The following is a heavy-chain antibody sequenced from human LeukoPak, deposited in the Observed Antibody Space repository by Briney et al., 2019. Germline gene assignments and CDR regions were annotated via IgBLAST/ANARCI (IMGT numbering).Heavy chain of an antibody. CDR3: AKPPDSSGTSP. CDR1: GFTFDDYA. D-gene: IGHD3-22*01. Sequence: GGSLRLSCAASGFTFDDYAMHWVRQAPGKGLEWVSGISWNSGSIGYADSVKGRFTISRDNAKNSLYLQMNSLRAEDTALYYCAKPPDSSGTSPWGQGTLVTVSS. J-gene: IGHJ5*02. V-gene: IGHV3-9*01. CDR2: ISWNSGSI.